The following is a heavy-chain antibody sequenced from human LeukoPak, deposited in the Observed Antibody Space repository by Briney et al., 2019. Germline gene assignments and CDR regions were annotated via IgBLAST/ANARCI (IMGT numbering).Heavy chain of an antibody. Sequence: SETLSLTCTVSGGSISSSSYHWGWIRQPPGKGLEWIGNIYYSESTYYNPSLKSRVTISLDTSKNQFSLKLSSVTAADTAVYYCARGKEVITMLRGLKPGYYFDYWGQGTLVTVSS. V-gene: IGHV4-39*07. D-gene: IGHD3-10*01. CDR3: ARGKEVITMLRGLKPGYYFDY. CDR2: IYYSEST. J-gene: IGHJ4*02. CDR1: GGSISSSSYH.